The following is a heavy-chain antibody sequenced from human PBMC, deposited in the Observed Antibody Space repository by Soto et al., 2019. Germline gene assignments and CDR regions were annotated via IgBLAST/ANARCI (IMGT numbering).Heavy chain of an antibody. V-gene: IGHV3-74*01. CDR2: INSDGSST. J-gene: IGHJ4*02. CDR1: GFTFSSYW. Sequence: GGSLRLSCAASGFTFSSYWMHWVRQAPGKGLVWVSRINSDGSSTSYADSVKGRFTISRDNAKNTLYLQMNSLRAEDTAVYYCARSHQLLAFDYWGQGTLVTVSS. D-gene: IGHD2-2*01. CDR3: ARSHQLLAFDY.